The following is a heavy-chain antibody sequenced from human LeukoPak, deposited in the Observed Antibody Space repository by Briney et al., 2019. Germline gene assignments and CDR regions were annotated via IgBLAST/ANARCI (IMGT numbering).Heavy chain of an antibody. J-gene: IGHJ4*02. Sequence: SVKVSCKASGGTFSSYAISWVRQAPGQGLEWMGGIIPIFGTANYAQKFQGRVTITADKSTSTAYMELRSLRSDDTAVYYCARVGPHRKMATTRYYFDYWGQGTLVTVSS. V-gene: IGHV1-69*06. D-gene: IGHD5-24*01. CDR2: IIPIFGTA. CDR3: ARVGPHRKMATTRYYFDY. CDR1: GGTFSSYA.